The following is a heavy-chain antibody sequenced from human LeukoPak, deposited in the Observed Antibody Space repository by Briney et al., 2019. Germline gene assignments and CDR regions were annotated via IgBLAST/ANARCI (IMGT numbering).Heavy chain of an antibody. CDR2: ISSSGSTI. V-gene: IGHV3-48*03. CDR1: GFIFSSYE. D-gene: IGHD6-19*01. J-gene: IGHJ5*01. Sequence: GGSLRLSCAASGFIFSSYEMNWVRQAPGKGLEWVSYISSSGSTIYYADSVKGRFTISRDNAKNSLYLQMNSLRAEDTAVYYCARGSSGWYDFWGQGTLVTVSS. CDR3: ARGSSGWYDF.